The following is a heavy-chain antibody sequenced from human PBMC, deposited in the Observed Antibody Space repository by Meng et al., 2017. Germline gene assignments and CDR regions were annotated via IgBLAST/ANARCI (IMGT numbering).Heavy chain of an antibody. J-gene: IGHJ4*02. Sequence: QGQLQESGPGLVKPPETLSLTCPVAGGSISSYYWSWIRQPAGKGLEWIGRIYPSGSTNYNPSLKSRVTMSVDTSKNQFSLKLSFVTAADTAVYYCATGIAAAGLYYFDYWGQGTLVTVSS. V-gene: IGHV4-4*07. CDR2: IYPSGST. D-gene: IGHD6-13*01. CDR3: ATGIAAAGLYYFDY. CDR1: GGSISSYY.